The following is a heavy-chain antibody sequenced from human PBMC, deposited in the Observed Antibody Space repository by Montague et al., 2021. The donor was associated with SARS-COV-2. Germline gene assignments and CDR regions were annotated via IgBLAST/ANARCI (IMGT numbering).Heavy chain of an antibody. J-gene: IGHJ3*02. CDR1: GGSISSYY. CDR2: IYTSGST. D-gene: IGHD3-22*01. CDR3: ARGALFYDNSGYYSDAFDI. V-gene: IGHV4-4*07. Sequence: SETLSLTCTVSGGSISSYYWSWIRQSAGKGLEWIGRIYTSGSTNYDLSLKSRVTMSVDTSKNQFSLKLSSVTAADTAVYYCARGALFYDNSGYYSDAFDIWGQGTMVTVSS.